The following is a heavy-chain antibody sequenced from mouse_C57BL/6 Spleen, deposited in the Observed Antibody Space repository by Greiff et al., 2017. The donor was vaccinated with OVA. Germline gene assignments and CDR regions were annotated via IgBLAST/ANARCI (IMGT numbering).Heavy chain of an antibody. CDR3: ARYITVVAFDY. J-gene: IGHJ2*01. CDR2: IRNKANGYTT. V-gene: IGHV7-3*01. D-gene: IGHD1-1*01. CDR1: GFTFTDYY. Sequence: EVMLVESGGGLVQPGGSLSLSCAASGFTFTDYYMSWVRQPPGKALEWLGFIRNKANGYTTEYSASVKGRFTISRDNSQSILYLQMNALRAEDSATYYCARYITVVAFDYWGQGTTLTVSS.